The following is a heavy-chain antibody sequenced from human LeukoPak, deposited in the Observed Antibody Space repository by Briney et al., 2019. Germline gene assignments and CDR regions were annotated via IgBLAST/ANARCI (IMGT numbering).Heavy chain of an antibody. V-gene: IGHV4-61*02. CDR3: ARDRFLDYYYYMDV. CDR2: IYTSGST. CDR1: GGSISSGSYY. D-gene: IGHD3-3*01. Sequence: SQTLSLTCTVSGGSISSGSYYWSWIRQPAGKGLEWIGRIYTSGSTNYNPSLKSRVTISVDTSKNQFSLKLSSVTAADTAVYYCARDRFLDYYYYMDVWGKGTTVTVSS. J-gene: IGHJ6*03.